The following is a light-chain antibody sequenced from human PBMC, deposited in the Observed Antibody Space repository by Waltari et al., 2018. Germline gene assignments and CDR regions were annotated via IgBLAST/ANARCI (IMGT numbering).Light chain of an antibody. V-gene: IGKV4-1*01. CDR3: QQYYNTPYT. Sequence: DTVMTQSPDSLAVSLGEMVTINCRSSQSLLYSSNNENYLAWFQQRPGQPPKLLIYWASTRESGVPDRFSGSGSGTDFTLTISSLQAEDVAIYYCQQYYNTPYTFGQGTKVEIK. J-gene: IGKJ2*01. CDR1: QSLLYSSNNENY. CDR2: WAS.